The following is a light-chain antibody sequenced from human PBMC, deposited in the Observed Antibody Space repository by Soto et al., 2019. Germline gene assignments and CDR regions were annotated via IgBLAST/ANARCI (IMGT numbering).Light chain of an antibody. Sequence: EILLPQSPATLSLSPGERATFSCRAIKSVSSYLAWYQQKPGQAPRLLIYDASNRATGIPARFSGSGSGTDFTLTISSLEPEDFALYYCQKRSNWLPVTFGRGTGLEIE. V-gene: IGKV3-11*01. CDR2: DAS. CDR1: KSVSSY. CDR3: QKRSNWLPVT. J-gene: IGKJ5*01.